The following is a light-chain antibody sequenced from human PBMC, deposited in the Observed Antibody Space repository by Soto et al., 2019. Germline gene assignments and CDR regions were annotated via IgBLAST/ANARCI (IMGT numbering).Light chain of an antibody. Sequence: EIVLTQSPVTLSLSRREIATLSCRASQSVSSSHLAWYQQKPGQAPRLLIYGASSRATGIPDRFTGSESGTDFTLTISRLEPEDFAVYYCQQYGSSPWTFGQGTKVDIK. V-gene: IGKV3-20*01. J-gene: IGKJ1*01. CDR2: GAS. CDR1: QSVSSSH. CDR3: QQYGSSPWT.